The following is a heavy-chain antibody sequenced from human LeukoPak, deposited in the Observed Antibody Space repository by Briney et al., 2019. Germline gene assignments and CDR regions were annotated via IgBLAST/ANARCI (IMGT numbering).Heavy chain of an antibody. CDR1: GYTFTSYY. CDR3: ARTYCSSTSCTNWFDP. CDR2: INPSGGST. Sequence: ASVKVSCKASGYTFTSYYMHWVRQAPGQGLEWMGIINPSGGSTNYAQKFQGRVTMTRDTSISTAYMELSRLRSDDTAVYYCARTYCSSTSCTNWFDPWGQGTLVTVSS. D-gene: IGHD2-2*01. J-gene: IGHJ5*02. V-gene: IGHV1-2*02.